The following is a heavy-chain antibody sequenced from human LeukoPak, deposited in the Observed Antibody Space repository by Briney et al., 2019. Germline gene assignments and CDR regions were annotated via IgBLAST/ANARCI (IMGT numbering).Heavy chain of an antibody. V-gene: IGHV4-61*02. D-gene: IGHD5-24*01. CDR1: GGSISSGIYY. Sequence: PSDTLSLTCTVCGGSISSGIYYGRWSRQPAGKGLEWIGRIYTSGSTNYNPSLKSRVTISVDTSKTQFSLKLSSVTAADTAVYYCAREGSRDGYNHFDYWGQGTLVTVSS. J-gene: IGHJ4*02. CDR2: IYTSGST. CDR3: AREGSRDGYNHFDY.